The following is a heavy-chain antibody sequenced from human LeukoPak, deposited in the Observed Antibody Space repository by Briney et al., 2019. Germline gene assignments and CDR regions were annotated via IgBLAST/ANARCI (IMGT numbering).Heavy chain of an antibody. CDR1: GFTFSSYS. D-gene: IGHD6-19*01. J-gene: IGHJ4*02. V-gene: IGHV3-30*02. CDR2: IRYDAKSQ. Sequence: GGSLRLSCAASGFTFSSYSMHWVRQAPGKGLEWVASIRYDAKSQFYADSVKGRFTISRDNSKNTLYLQMNSLRAEDTAVYYCARGPLAVAGLDYFDYWGQGTLVTVSS. CDR3: ARGPLAVAGLDYFDY.